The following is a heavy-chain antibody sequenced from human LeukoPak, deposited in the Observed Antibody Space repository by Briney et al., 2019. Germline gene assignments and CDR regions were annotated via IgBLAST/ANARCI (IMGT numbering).Heavy chain of an antibody. CDR1: GFTFSNAW. J-gene: IGHJ4*02. D-gene: IGHD3-22*01. CDR3: TTMIPYYYDSSGYFS. CDR2: IKSKTDGGTT. Sequence: GGSLRLSCAASGFTFSNAWMSWVRQAPGKGLEWVGRIKSKTDGGTTDYAAPVKGRFTISRDDSKNTLYLQMNSLKTEDTAVYYCTTMIPYYYDSSGYFSWGQGTLVTVSS. V-gene: IGHV3-15*01.